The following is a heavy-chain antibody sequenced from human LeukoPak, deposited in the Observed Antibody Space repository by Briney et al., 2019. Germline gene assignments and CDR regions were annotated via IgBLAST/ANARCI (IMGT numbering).Heavy chain of an antibody. CDR1: GYSFTSCW. Sequence: GESLKISCKGSGYSFTSCWIGWVRQMPGKGLEWMGIIYPGDSDTRYSPSFQGQVTISADKSISTAYLQWSSLKASDTAIYYCARVIAAAGEYYFDYWGQGTLVTVSS. CDR3: ARVIAAAGEYYFDY. CDR2: IYPGDSDT. V-gene: IGHV5-51*01. J-gene: IGHJ4*02. D-gene: IGHD6-13*01.